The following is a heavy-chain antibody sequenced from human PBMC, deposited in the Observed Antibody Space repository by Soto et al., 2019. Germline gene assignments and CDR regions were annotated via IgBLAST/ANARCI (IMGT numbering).Heavy chain of an antibody. J-gene: IGHJ6*02. CDR3: AKNGQPPYYYYGLDV. Sequence: ASVKVSCEASGYSFTRYGMSWVRQAPGQGLEWMGWISGYNGDANYAQRFQGRVSMTIDTSTTTAYMELRTLTPDDTAVYYCAKNGQPPYYYYGLDVWGQGTTVTVSS. D-gene: IGHD2-8*01. CDR2: ISGYNGDA. CDR1: GYSFTRYG. V-gene: IGHV1-18*01.